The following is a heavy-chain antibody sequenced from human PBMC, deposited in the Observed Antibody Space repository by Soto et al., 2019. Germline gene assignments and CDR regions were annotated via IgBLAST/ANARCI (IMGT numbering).Heavy chain of an antibody. J-gene: IGHJ4*02. CDR3: TTDSPWIQLWHGGFDY. CDR1: GFTFSNAW. CDR2: IKSKNSGGKT. Sequence: GGSLRLSCAASGFTFSNAWMNWVRQAPGKGLEWVGRIKSKNSGGKTDYTAPGKVRLRIPIDDSKNKLYLQMNSLKTEATAVYYCTTDSPWIQLWHGGFDYWGQGTLVTVSS. V-gene: IGHV3-15*07. D-gene: IGHD5-18*01.